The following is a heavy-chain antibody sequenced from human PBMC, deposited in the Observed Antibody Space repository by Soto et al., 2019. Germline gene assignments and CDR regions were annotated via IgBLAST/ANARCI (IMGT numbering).Heavy chain of an antibody. CDR1: GDTFSSYT. CDR2: IIPVLGTT. CDR3: ARRRYCGYDCYHKHYYGMDV. J-gene: IGHJ6*02. Sequence: QVQLVQSGAEVKKPGSSVKVSCRASGDTFSSYTVNWVRQAPGRGLEWLGRIIPVLGTTDYAQKFKGRVTITADKSTCIVYMELSSLRSEDRAVYYCARRRYCGYDCYHKHYYGMDVWGQGTTVTVAS. D-gene: IGHD2-21*02. V-gene: IGHV1-69*08.